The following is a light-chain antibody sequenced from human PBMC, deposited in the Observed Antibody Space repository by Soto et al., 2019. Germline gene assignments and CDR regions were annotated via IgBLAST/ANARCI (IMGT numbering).Light chain of an antibody. Sequence: DIPMTQSPSTLSASVGDRVTITCRAIQSISSWLAWYQQKPGKAPNVLIYDASNLQSGVPSRFSGSGSGTEFTLTISSLQSDDFATYYCQQYNTYPWTFGQGTKVEIK. CDR2: DAS. V-gene: IGKV1-5*01. CDR3: QQYNTYPWT. CDR1: QSISSW. J-gene: IGKJ1*01.